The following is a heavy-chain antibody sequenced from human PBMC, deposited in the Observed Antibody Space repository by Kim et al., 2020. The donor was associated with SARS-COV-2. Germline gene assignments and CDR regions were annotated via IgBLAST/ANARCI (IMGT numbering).Heavy chain of an antibody. V-gene: IGHV3-74*01. Sequence: GGSLRLSCAASGFTFRSHWIDWVRQAPGKGLVWVSRINGDGSSVRYADSMRGRFTISRDNTKNTVYLQMNSLRAEDTAVYYCAREGDGMDVWGLGTTVTVSS. CDR1: GFTFRSHW. J-gene: IGHJ6*02. CDR2: INGDGSSV. CDR3: AREGDGMDV.